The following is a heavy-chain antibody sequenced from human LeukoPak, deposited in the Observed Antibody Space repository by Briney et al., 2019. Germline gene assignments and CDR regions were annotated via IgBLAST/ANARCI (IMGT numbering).Heavy chain of an antibody. CDR1: GGSISSSSYY. CDR2: INHSGST. V-gene: IGHV4-39*07. D-gene: IGHD3-10*01. CDR3: ARLDTMRSGSYNYYYYMDV. J-gene: IGHJ6*03. Sequence: SETLSLTCTVSGGSISSSSYYWGWIRQPPGKGLEWIGEINHSGSTNYNPSLKSRVTISVDTSKNQFSLKLSSVTAADTAVYYCARLDTMRSGSYNYYYYMDVWGKGTTVTISS.